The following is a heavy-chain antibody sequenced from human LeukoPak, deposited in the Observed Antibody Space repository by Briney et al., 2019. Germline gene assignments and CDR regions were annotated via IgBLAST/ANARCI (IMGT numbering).Heavy chain of an antibody. CDR1: GFTFSSYA. J-gene: IGHJ4*02. CDR3: ARDRWLLWSGEPLDY. Sequence: GGSLRLSCAASGFTFSSYAMHWVRQAPGKGLEWVAVISYDGSNKYYADSVKGRFTISRDNSKNTLYLQMNSLRAEDTAVYYCARDRWLLWSGEPLDYWGQGTLVTVSS. D-gene: IGHD3-10*01. CDR2: ISYDGSNK. V-gene: IGHV3-30-3*01.